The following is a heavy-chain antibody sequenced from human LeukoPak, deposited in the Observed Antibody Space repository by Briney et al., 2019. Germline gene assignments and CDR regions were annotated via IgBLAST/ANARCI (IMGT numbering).Heavy chain of an antibody. CDR1: GFTFSSYE. J-gene: IGHJ4*02. V-gene: IGHV3-23*01. CDR2: ISWDGVPT. CDR3: AKGGSSWSEIDY. D-gene: IGHD6-13*01. Sequence: GGSLRLSCAASGFTFSSYEMNWVRQAPGKGLEWVSLISWDGVPTYCADSVKGRVTISRDNSKNTLYLQMNSLRAEDTAVYYCAKGGSSWSEIDYWGQGTLVTVSS.